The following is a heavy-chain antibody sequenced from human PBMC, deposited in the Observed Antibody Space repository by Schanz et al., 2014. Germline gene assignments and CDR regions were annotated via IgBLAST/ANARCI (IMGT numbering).Heavy chain of an antibody. J-gene: IGHJ6*01. CDR1: GHNITRND. CDR2: MNPNSGST. CDR3: ARLGTGMAVGGSVVGSYGDYVDV. V-gene: IGHV1-8*01. Sequence: QVHLVQPGAAAKKPGASVKVSCKASGHNITRNDVTRVRQATAQGLEWMGWMNPNSGSTGYAQEFQGGVTMTRNTAIGTAYMELSSVRSEDAGVYYCARLGTGMAVGGSVVGSYGDYVDVWGEGGAVTVSA. D-gene: IGHD6-19*01.